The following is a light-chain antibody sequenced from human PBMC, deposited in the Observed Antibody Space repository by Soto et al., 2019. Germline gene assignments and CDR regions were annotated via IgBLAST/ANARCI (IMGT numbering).Light chain of an antibody. CDR2: DVS. J-gene: IGLJ2*01. V-gene: IGLV2-11*01. CDR3: CSYAGSGHVV. Sequence: QSALTQPRSVSGSPGQSVTISCTGISSDVGGYNYVSWYQQHPGKAPKLMIYDVSKRPSGVPDRFSGSKSGNTASLTISGLQAEDEADYYCCSYAGSGHVVFGGGTKLTVL. CDR1: SSDVGGYNY.